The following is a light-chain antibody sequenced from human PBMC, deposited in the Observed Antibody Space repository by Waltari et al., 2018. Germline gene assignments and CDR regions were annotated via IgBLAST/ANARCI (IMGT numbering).Light chain of an antibody. J-gene: IGKJ3*01. V-gene: IGKV3-15*01. CDR3: QQHNNWPLT. CDR2: GAS. CDR1: QTVTNK. Sequence: EIVMTQSPATLSVSPGERATLSCRASQTVTNKLAWYQQEPGQAPRLLIYGASTRAAGIPARFSGSQSGSEFTLTISNVQSEDFAVYYCQQHNNWPLTFGPGTKVDVK.